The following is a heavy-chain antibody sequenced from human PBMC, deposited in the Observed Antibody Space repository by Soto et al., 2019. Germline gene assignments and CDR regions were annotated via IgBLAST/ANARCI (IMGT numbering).Heavy chain of an antibody. Sequence: PSETLSLTCTVSGGSISSGGYYWSWIRQHPGKGLEWIGYIYYSGSTYYNPSLKSRVTISVDTSKDQFSLKLSSVTAADTAVYYCARDRCSSTSCHLDYWGQGTLVTVSS. V-gene: IGHV4-31*03. J-gene: IGHJ4*02. CDR1: GGSISSGGYY. CDR2: IYYSGST. CDR3: ARDRCSSTSCHLDY. D-gene: IGHD2-2*01.